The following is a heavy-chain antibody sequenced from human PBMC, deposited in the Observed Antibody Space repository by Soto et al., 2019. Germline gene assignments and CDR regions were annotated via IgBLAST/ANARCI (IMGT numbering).Heavy chain of an antibody. CDR2: ISGSGGST. D-gene: IGHD1-20*01. J-gene: IGHJ3*02. CDR3: AKMGISTPYAFDI. CDR1: GFTFSSYA. V-gene: IGHV3-23*01. Sequence: EVQLLESGGGLVQPGGSLRLSCAASGFTFSSYAMSWVRQAPGKGLEWVSAISGSGGSTYYADSVKGRFTISRDNSKNTLYLQMNRLRAEDTAVYYCAKMGISTPYAFDIWGQGTMVTVSS.